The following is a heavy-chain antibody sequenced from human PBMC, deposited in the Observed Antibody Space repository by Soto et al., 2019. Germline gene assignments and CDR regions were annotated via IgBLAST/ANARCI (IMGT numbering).Heavy chain of an antibody. CDR1: GFTFSSYG. V-gene: IGHV3-33*01. CDR3: ARDLDTYGDYEYYYYYGMDV. CDR2: IWYDGSNK. D-gene: IGHD4-17*01. Sequence: GGSLRLSCAASGFTFSSYGMHWVRQAPGKGLEWVAVIWYDGSNKYYADSVKGRFTISRDNSKNTLYLQMNSLRAEDTAVYYCARDLDTYGDYEYYYYYGMDVWGQGTTVTVSS. J-gene: IGHJ6*02.